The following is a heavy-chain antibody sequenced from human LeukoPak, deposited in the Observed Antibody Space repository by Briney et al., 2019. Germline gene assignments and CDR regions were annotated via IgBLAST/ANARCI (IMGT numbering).Heavy chain of an antibody. D-gene: IGHD3-3*01. Sequence: ASVKVSYKASGYTFTSYAMHWVRQAPGQRLEWMGWINAGNGNTKYSQEFQGRVTITRDTSASTAYMELSSLRSEDMAVYYCAREGTEGFWSLDYWGQGTLVTVSS. CDR1: GYTFTSYA. CDR3: AREGTEGFWSLDY. CDR2: INAGNGNT. J-gene: IGHJ4*02. V-gene: IGHV1-3*03.